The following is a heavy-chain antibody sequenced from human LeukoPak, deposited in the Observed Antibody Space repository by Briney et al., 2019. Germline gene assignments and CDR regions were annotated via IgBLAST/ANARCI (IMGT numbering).Heavy chain of an antibody. J-gene: IGHJ4*02. CDR3: TTQDLVVVPAASHYFDY. D-gene: IGHD2-15*01. CDR1: GFMFDTYA. V-gene: IGHV3-48*03. Sequence: GGSLRLSCAAPGFMFDTYAMNWVRQAPGKGLEWVSYISQSGDAKYYADSVKGRFTISRDNARNSLYLQMNSLRAEDTAIYYCTTQDLVVVPAASHYFDYWGQGILIIVSA. CDR2: ISQSGDAK.